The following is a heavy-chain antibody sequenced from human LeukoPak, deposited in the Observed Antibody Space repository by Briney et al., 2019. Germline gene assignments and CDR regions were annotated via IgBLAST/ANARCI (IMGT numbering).Heavy chain of an antibody. CDR1: GFTFSSYA. V-gene: IGHV4-59*08. CDR3: ARVPAYDSPFDY. Sequence: GSLRLSCSASGFTFSSYAMHWVRQAPGKGLEWIGYIYYSGSTNYNPSLKSRVTISVDTSKNQFSLKLSSVTAADTAVYYCARVPAYDSPFDYWGQGTLVTVSS. CDR2: IYYSGST. J-gene: IGHJ4*02. D-gene: IGHD3-9*01.